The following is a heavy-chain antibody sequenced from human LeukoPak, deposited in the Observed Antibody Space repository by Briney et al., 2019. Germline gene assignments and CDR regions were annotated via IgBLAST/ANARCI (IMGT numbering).Heavy chain of an antibody. V-gene: IGHV3-21*01. Sequence: GGSLRLSCAASGFICSSYNMNWVRQAPGKGLEWVSFISSSSSYIYYADSVKGRFTISRDNAKNSLYLQMNSLRAEDTAFYYCARAPAGYYGGWYFDYWGQGTLVTVSS. CDR2: ISSSSSYI. J-gene: IGHJ4*02. D-gene: IGHD3-9*01. CDR3: ARAPAGYYGGWYFDY. CDR1: GFICSSYN.